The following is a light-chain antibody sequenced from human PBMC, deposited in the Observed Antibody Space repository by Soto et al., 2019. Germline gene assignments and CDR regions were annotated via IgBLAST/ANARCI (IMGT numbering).Light chain of an antibody. CDR1: SSDVGKYDR. V-gene: IGLV2-18*02. J-gene: IGLJ1*01. CDR2: EVT. Sequence: QSVLPQPPSVSGSPGQSVTISCTGTSSDVGKYDRVSWYQQPPGTAPKLIIYEVTNRPSGVPARFSGSKSGNTASLTISGLQAEDEADYYCSSYTSRSRYVFGTGTKVTVL. CDR3: SSYTSRSRYV.